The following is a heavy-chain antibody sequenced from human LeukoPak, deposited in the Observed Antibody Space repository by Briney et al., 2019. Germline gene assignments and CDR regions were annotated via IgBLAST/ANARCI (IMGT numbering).Heavy chain of an antibody. Sequence: PSETLSLTCTVSGYSISSGYYWAWIRQPPGKGLEWIASIYYTGNSYYNPSLKSRVTISVDTSKNQFSLKLSSVTGADTAVYYCAREDYGESNPNWFDPWGQGTQVTVST. CDR3: AREDYGESNPNWFDP. CDR2: IYYTGNS. CDR1: GYSISSGYY. D-gene: IGHD4-17*01. V-gene: IGHV4-38-2*02. J-gene: IGHJ5*02.